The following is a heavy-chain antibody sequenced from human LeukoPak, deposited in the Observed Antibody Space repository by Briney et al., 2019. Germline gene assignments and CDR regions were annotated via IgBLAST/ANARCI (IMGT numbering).Heavy chain of an antibody. V-gene: IGHV4-34*01. CDR2: INHSGST. J-gene: IGHJ5*02. Sequence: GSLRLSCAASGFTFSSYAITWVRQPPGKGLEWIGEINHSGSTNYNPSLKSRVTISVDTSKNQFSLKLSSVTAADTAVYYCARVGAARRVGHNWFDPWGQGTLVTVSS. D-gene: IGHD6-6*01. CDR3: ARVGAARRVGHNWFDP. CDR1: GFTFSSYA.